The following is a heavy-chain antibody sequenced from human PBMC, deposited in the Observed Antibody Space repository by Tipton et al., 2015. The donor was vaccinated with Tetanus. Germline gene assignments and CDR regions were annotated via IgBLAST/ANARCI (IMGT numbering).Heavy chain of an antibody. D-gene: IGHD2-21*02. Sequence: SLRLSCATSGFTFSNYGIHWVRQAPGKGLEWVAVTWAQGIKQYFADSVKGRFTISCDNSRNTLSLQMNSLRAEDTGVYYCARGMAEASNCGGDCYSDYWGQGTLVTVSS. V-gene: IGHV3-33*01. J-gene: IGHJ4*02. CDR1: GFTFSNYG. CDR3: ARGMAEASNCGGDCYSDY. CDR2: TWAQGIKQ.